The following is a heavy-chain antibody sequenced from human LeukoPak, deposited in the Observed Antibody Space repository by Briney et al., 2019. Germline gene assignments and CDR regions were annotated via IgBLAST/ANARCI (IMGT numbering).Heavy chain of an antibody. D-gene: IGHD2-2*01. CDR3: ARDPVPAALDY. Sequence: GSLRLSCAASGFTFSSYSMNWVRQAPGKGLEWVSSISSSSSYVYYADSVKGRFTISRDNAKNSLYLQMNSLRAEDTAVYYCARDPVPAALDYWGQGTLVTVSS. V-gene: IGHV3-21*01. J-gene: IGHJ4*02. CDR1: GFTFSSYS. CDR2: ISSSSSYV.